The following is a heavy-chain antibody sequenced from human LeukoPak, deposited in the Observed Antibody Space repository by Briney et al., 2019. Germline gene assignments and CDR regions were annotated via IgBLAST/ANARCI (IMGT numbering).Heavy chain of an antibody. CDR3: AREVGFETGTTHYYYYMDV. CDR1: GYTFTSYD. J-gene: IGHJ6*03. Sequence: ASVKVSCKASGYTFTSYDINWVRQATGQGLEWMGWMNPNSGNTGYAQKFQGRVTMTRNTSISTAYMELSSLRSEDTAVYYCAREVGFETGTTHYYYYMDVWGKGTTVTVSS. CDR2: MNPNSGNT. D-gene: IGHD1-7*01. V-gene: IGHV1-8*01.